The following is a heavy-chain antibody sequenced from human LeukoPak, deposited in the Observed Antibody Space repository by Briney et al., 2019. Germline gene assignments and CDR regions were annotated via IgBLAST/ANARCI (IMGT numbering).Heavy chain of an antibody. Sequence: PGGSLRLSCAASGFTFSSDSMNWVRQAPGKGLEWVSYISSSSSNIYYADAVKGRFTISRDNAKNSLYLQMNSLRAEDTAVYYCARDAYYYDSSGYYFYPFDYWGQGTLVTVSS. CDR2: ISSSSSNI. CDR3: ARDAYYYDSSGYYFYPFDY. V-gene: IGHV3-48*01. D-gene: IGHD3-22*01. J-gene: IGHJ4*02. CDR1: GFTFSSDS.